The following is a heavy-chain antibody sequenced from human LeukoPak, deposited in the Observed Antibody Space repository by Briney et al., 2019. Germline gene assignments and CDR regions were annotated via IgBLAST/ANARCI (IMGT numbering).Heavy chain of an antibody. CDR2: IYTSGST. CDR3: ARGWELGRFDY. CDR1: GGSISSYY. D-gene: IGHD1-26*01. J-gene: IGHJ4*02. V-gene: IGHV4-4*07. Sequence: SETLSLTCTVAGGSISSYYWSWSRQPAGKGMEWVGRIYTSGSTNYNPSLKSRVTMSLDTSKNQFSLKLTSVTAADTAVYYCARGWELGRFDYWGQGTLVTVSS.